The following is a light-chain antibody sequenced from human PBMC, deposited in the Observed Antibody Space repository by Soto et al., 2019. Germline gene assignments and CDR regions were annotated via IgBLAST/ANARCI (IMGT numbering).Light chain of an antibody. CDR2: DII. CDR3: SSYSRTTTLVA. V-gene: IGLV2-14*03. CDR1: SSDIGAFTS. Sequence: QSALTQPASVSGSPGQSITISCTGTSSDIGAFTSVSWYQQHPGKAPKLIIYDIIHRPSGVSDRFSGSKSVNTASLTVSGLQPEDEANYYCSSYSRTTTLVAFGGGTKLTVL. J-gene: IGLJ2*01.